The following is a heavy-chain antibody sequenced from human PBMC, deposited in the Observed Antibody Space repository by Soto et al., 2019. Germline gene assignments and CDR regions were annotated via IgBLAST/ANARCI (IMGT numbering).Heavy chain of an antibody. J-gene: IGHJ4*02. Sequence: SETLSLTCTVSGGSISNSRFYWAWIRQPPGKGLEWIGHIYHSGSTYYADSVKGRFTISRDNSKNTLYLQMNSLRAEDTAVYYCARRGPGTYFDYWGQGTLVTVSP. CDR1: GGSISNSRFY. CDR2: IYHSGST. CDR3: ARRGPGTYFDY. V-gene: IGHV4-39*07. D-gene: IGHD6-13*01.